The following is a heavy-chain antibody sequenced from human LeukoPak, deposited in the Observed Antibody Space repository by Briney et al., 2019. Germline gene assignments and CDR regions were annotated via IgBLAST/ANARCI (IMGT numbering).Heavy chain of an antibody. CDR1: GYTFTSYA. D-gene: IGHD6-13*01. CDR2: IIPIFGTA. Sequence: SVKVSCKASGYTFTSYAISWVRQAAGQGLEWMGRIIPIFGTANYAQKFQGRVTITTDESTSTAYMELSSLRSEDTAVYYCARGGYSSSWYPEGLDYWGQGTLVTVSS. J-gene: IGHJ4*02. CDR3: ARGGYSSSWYPEGLDY. V-gene: IGHV1-69*05.